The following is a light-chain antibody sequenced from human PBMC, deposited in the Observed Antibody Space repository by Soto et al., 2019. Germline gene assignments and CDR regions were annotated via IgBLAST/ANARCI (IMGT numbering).Light chain of an antibody. CDR3: GTWDSSLSAYV. Sequence: LTQPASVSGSPGQSITISCTGTSSDVGGYNYVSWYQQHPGKAPKLMIYEVSNRPSVVSNRFSGSKSGTSATLGITGLQTGDEADYYCGTWDSSLSAYVFGTGTKVTVL. V-gene: IGLV2-14*01. CDR1: SSDVGGYNY. J-gene: IGLJ1*01. CDR2: EVS.